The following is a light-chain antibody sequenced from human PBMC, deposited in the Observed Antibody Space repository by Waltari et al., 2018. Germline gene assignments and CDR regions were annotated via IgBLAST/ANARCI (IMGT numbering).Light chain of an antibody. V-gene: IGKV3-11*01. CDR1: QIVGSH. CDR2: EAS. Sequence: IVLTQSPATLSLSPGERATLPCSTSQIVGSHLAWYQQRPGQTPMLLSYEASSRATDSAARFSCSGSGADFTVIISSIEPEDFAIYYCQQRSNWQGLTFGGGTRVEIK. J-gene: IGKJ4*01. CDR3: QQRSNWQGLT.